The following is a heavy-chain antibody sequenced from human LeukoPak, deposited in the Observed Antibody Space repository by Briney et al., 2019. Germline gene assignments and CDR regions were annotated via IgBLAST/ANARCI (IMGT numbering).Heavy chain of an antibody. CDR1: GYTFTSYG. CDR2: ISAYNGNT. Sequence: ASVKASCKASGYTFTSYGISWVRQAPGQGLEWMGWISAYNGNTSYAQKLQGRVTMTTDTSTSTAYMELRSLRSDDTAVYYCARDFCSSTSCYTFSWFDPWGQGTLVTVSS. J-gene: IGHJ5*02. D-gene: IGHD2-2*02. V-gene: IGHV1-18*01. CDR3: ARDFCSSTSCYTFSWFDP.